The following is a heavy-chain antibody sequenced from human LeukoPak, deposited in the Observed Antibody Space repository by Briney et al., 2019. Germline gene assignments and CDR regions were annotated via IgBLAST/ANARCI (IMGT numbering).Heavy chain of an antibody. CDR3: ARDENAYCSGGSCSYFQH. V-gene: IGHV3-23*01. D-gene: IGHD2-15*01. Sequence: ETLSLTCAVYGGSFSGYYWSWIRQAPGKGLEWVSDINGGGGSTYYADSVKGRFTISRDNSKNTLYLQMNSLRGEDTAVYYCARDENAYCSGGSCSYFQHWGQGTLVTVSS. CDR1: GGSFSGYY. CDR2: INGGGGST. J-gene: IGHJ1*01.